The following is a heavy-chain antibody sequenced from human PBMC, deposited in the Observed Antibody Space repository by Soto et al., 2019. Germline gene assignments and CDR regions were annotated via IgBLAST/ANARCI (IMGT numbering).Heavy chain of an antibody. CDR2: IRDTGGYT. Sequence: GSLRLSCVASGFTFSGYAMSWVRQAPGKGLQWVSAIRDTGGYTYYADSVKGRFTISRDNSKSTLFLQMDSLTADDSALYYCAKPSHEMLTGYYGIDYWGQGTLVTVSS. J-gene: IGHJ4*02. D-gene: IGHD3-9*01. CDR3: AKPSHEMLTGYYGIDY. CDR1: GFTFSGYA. V-gene: IGHV3-23*01.